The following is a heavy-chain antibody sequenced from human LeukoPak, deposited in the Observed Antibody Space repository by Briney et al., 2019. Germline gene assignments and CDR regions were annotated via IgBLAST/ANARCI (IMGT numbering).Heavy chain of an antibody. J-gene: IGHJ4*02. V-gene: IGHV3-48*02. CDR2: INSNSRTI. Sequence: GGSLRLSCAASGFTFSSYMMNWVRQAPGKGLEWVSYINSNSRTIYYADSVKGRFTVSRDNAKNSLYLQMNSLRDEDTAVYYCARDPTIGGCYSTYSGQGTLVTVSS. D-gene: IGHD2-15*01. CDR1: GFTFSSYM. CDR3: ARDPTIGGCYSTY.